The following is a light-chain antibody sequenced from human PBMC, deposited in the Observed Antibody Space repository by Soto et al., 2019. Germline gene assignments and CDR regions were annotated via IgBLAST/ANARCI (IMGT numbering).Light chain of an antibody. Sequence: EIVMTQSPATLSLSPGERATLACMASQSVGSDLAWYQQKPGQAPRLLISGASSRATGIPDRVSGGGSGTDFTLTISSLEPEDFTLYYCQQYVTSAITFGQGTRLEI. J-gene: IGKJ5*01. V-gene: IGKV3-20*01. CDR2: GAS. CDR3: QQYVTSAIT. CDR1: QSVGSD.